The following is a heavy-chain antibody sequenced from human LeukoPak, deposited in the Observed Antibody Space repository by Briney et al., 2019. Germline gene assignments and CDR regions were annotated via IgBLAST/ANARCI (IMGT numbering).Heavy chain of an antibody. CDR2: ISNSGFYI. J-gene: IGHJ3*02. Sequence: GGSLRLSCAASGFTFSSYTMNWVRQAPGKGLEWVSSISNSGFYIYYADSVKGRFVVSRDNANNSLYLQMNSLRDEDTAVYYCVTDGASDIWGQGTMVTVSS. CDR3: VTDGASDI. CDR1: GFTFSSYT. V-gene: IGHV3-21*01.